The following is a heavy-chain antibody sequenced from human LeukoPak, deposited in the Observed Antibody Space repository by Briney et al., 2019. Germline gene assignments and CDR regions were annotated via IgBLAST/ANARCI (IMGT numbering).Heavy chain of an antibody. Sequence: PGGSLRLSCAASGFTFSSYAMSWVRQAPGKGLEWVSAISGSGGSTYYADSVKGRFTISRDNSKNTLYLQMNSLRAEDTSVYYCARELKNCSGGSCYSRWFDPWGQGTLVTVSS. V-gene: IGHV3-23*01. CDR2: ISGSGGST. CDR3: ARELKNCSGGSCYSRWFDP. D-gene: IGHD2-15*01. J-gene: IGHJ5*02. CDR1: GFTFSSYA.